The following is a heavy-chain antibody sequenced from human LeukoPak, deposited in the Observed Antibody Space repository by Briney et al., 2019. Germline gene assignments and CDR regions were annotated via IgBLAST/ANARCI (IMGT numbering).Heavy chain of an antibody. D-gene: IGHD7-27*01. CDR2: IYYSRST. V-gene: IGHV4-30-4*08. J-gene: IGHJ4*02. CDR1: GGSISSADYY. CDR3: ARGRQLGILGPSDY. Sequence: SETLSLTCTVSGGSISSADYYWSWIRQPPGKGLEWIGYIYYSRSTYYNPSLKSRVTISVDRSKNQFSLKLSSVTAADTAVYYCARGRQLGILGPSDYWGQGTLVTVSS.